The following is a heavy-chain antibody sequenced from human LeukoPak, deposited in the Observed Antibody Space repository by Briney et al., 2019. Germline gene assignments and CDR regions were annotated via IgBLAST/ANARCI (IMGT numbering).Heavy chain of an antibody. CDR1: GFTFSSYA. CDR2: IYCDGSNK. Sequence: GGSLRLSCAASGFTFSSYAMHWVRQAPGKGLVWVAVIYCDGSNKCYADSVKGRFTISRDNSKNTLYLQMNSLRAEDTAVYYCAGRDILTGYYDYYYYGMDVWGQGTTVTVSS. D-gene: IGHD3-9*01. CDR3: AGRDILTGYYDYYYYGMDV. J-gene: IGHJ6*02. V-gene: IGHV3-30*04.